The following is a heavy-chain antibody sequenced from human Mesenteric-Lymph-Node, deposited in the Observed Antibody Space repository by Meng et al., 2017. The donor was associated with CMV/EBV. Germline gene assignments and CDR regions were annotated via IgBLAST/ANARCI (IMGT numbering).Heavy chain of an antibody. CDR1: GFSFSSYG. D-gene: IGHD2-2*01. J-gene: IGHJ4*02. V-gene: IGHV3-48*01. CDR2: ISSIPSST. CDR3: ARARVVPAAFDY. Sequence: GESLKISCAASGFSFSSYGMNWVRQAPGKGLEWVSRISSIPSSTYYADSVKGRFTISRDNSKNTLYLQMNSLRAEDTAVYYCARARVVPAAFDYWGQGTLVTVSS.